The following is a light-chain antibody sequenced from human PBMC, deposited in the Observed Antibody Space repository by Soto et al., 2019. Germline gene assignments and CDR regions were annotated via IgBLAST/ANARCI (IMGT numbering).Light chain of an antibody. J-gene: IGKJ4*01. CDR1: QSVSSN. CDR3: QQYNNSLT. CDR2: GAS. Sequence: EIVMTQSPATLSVSPGERATLSCRASQSVSSNLAWYQQKPGQAPRLLIYGASTRATGTPARFSGSGSGTEFTLTISSLQSEDFAVYYCQQYNNSLTFGGGTKVEIK. V-gene: IGKV3-15*01.